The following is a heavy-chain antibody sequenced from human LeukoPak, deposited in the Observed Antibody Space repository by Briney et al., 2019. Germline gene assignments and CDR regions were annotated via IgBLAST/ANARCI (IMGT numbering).Heavy chain of an antibody. CDR3: SQDQGVGK. V-gene: IGHV3-53*01. CDR1: GVTVSSNY. D-gene: IGHD3-10*01. J-gene: IGHJ4*02. Sequence: GGSLRLSCAASGVTVSSNYMSWVRQAPGKGLEWVSVIFIDGSTSYADSVNGRFTISTDNSENTSYLQMNSRRADDTTVYYCSQDQGVGKWGQGTLVTVSS. CDR2: IFIDGST.